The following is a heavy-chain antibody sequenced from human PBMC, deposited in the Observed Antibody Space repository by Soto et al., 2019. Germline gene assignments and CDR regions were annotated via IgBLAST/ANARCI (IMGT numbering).Heavy chain of an antibody. D-gene: IGHD3-10*01. CDR3: ARVNYYGSGSSRPFDY. Sequence: LRETLSLTCAVSGGSISSSNWWSWVRQPPGKGLEWIGEIYHSGSTNYNPSLKSRVTISVDKSKNQFSLKLSSVTAADTAVYYCARVNYYGSGSSRPFDYWGQGTLVTVSS. V-gene: IGHV4-4*02. J-gene: IGHJ4*02. CDR1: GGSISSSNW. CDR2: IYHSGST.